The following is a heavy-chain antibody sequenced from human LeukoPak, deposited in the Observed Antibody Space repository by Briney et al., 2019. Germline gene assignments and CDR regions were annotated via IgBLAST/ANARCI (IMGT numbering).Heavy chain of an antibody. Sequence: ASVKVSCKASGYTFTGYYMHWVRQAPGQGLEWMGWINPNSGGPNYAQKFQGRVTITRNTSISTAYMELSSLRSEDTAVYYCARGGYCSSTSCFYIYGYYYYYYMDVWGKGTTVTVSS. D-gene: IGHD2-2*01. J-gene: IGHJ6*03. V-gene: IGHV1-2*02. CDR1: GYTFTGYY. CDR3: ARGGYCSSTSCFYIYGYYYYYYMDV. CDR2: INPNSGGP.